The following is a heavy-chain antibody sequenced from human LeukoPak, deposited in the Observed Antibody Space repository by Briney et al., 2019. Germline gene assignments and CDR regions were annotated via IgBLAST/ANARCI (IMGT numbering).Heavy chain of an antibody. D-gene: IGHD3-9*01. J-gene: IGHJ4*02. Sequence: PGGSLRLSCAASGFTFSSYWMSWVRQAPGKGLEWVANIKQDGSEKYYVDSVKGRFTISRDNAKNSLYLQMNSLRAEDTAVYYCTRAPRADDIFFESWGQGTLVTVSS. CDR3: TRAPRADDIFFES. CDR2: IKQDGSEK. CDR1: GFTFSSYW. V-gene: IGHV3-7*01.